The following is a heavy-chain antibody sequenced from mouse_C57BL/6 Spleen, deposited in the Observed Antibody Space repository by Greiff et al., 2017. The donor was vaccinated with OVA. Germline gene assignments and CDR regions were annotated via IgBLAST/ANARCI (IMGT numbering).Heavy chain of an antibody. Sequence: QVQLQQPGAELVKPGASVKLSCKASGYTFTSYWMHWVKQRPGQGLEWIGMIHPNSGSTNYNEKFKSKATLTVDKSSSTAYMQLSSLTSEDSAVYYCARSCSSYVGAMYYWGQGTSVTVSS. J-gene: IGHJ4*01. CDR2: IHPNSGST. CDR3: ARSCSSYVGAMYY. V-gene: IGHV1-64*01. D-gene: IGHD1-1*01. CDR1: GYTFTSYW.